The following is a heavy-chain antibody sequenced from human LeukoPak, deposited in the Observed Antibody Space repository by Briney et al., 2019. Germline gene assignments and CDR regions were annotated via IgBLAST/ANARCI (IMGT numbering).Heavy chain of an antibody. J-gene: IGHJ4*02. D-gene: IGHD4-17*01. CDR2: IYYSGST. Sequence: SETLSLTCTVSGGSISSSSYYWGWIRQPPGKGLEWIGSIYYSGSTYYTPPLTSRVTISVDTSKNQSPLKLSSVTAADTAVYYCARGMTTVTLFDYWGQGTLVTVSS. V-gene: IGHV4-39*01. CDR3: ARGMTTVTLFDY. CDR1: GGSISSSSYY.